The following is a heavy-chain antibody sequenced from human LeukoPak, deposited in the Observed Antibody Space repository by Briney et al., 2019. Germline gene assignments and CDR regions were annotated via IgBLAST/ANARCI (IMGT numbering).Heavy chain of an antibody. Sequence: SETLSLTCTVSGGSISSGSYYWSWIRQPAGKGLEWIGRIYTSGSTNYNPFLKSRVTISVDTSKNQFSLKLSSVTAADTAVYYWARELGGRGVRDYYMDVWGKGTTVTISS. D-gene: IGHD3-16*01. CDR1: GGSISSGSYY. J-gene: IGHJ6*03. V-gene: IGHV4-61*02. CDR2: IYTSGST. CDR3: ARELGGRGVRDYYMDV.